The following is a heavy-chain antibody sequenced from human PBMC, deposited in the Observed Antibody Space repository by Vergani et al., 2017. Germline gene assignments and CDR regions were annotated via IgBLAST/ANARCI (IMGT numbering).Heavy chain of an antibody. J-gene: IGHJ6*03. CDR1: GGSFTSYH. V-gene: IGHV4-34*01. D-gene: IGHD4-11*01. Sequence: QVQLQQWGGGLLKPSETLSLTCVVNGGSFTSYHWTWIRQSPGEGLEWVGDIDHTGRPDYNPSLKSRLTMSVDKSRNQFSLTLNSVTATDTAIYFCARVNTETNGHLYYDYYMDVWVQGTAVAVS. CDR2: IDHTGRP. CDR3: ARVNTETNGHLYYDYYMDV.